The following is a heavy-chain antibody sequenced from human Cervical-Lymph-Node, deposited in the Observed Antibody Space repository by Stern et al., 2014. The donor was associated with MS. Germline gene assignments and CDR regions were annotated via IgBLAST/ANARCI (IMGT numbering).Heavy chain of an antibody. D-gene: IGHD1-26*01. Sequence: VQLVQSGAEVKKPGSSVKVSCQASGDTLISSPISWVRQAPGQGLEWLGGSMPILGTSNYAHKFQGRVTITADESTTTIYMELRSLKSEDTAVYYCARHLGSHESGWFDPWGQGTLVTVSS. V-gene: IGHV1-69*01. CDR2: SMPILGTS. CDR1: GDTLISSP. CDR3: ARHLGSHESGWFDP. J-gene: IGHJ5*02.